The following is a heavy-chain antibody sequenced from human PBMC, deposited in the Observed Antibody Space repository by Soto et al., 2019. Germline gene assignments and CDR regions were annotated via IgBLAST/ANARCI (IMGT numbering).Heavy chain of an antibody. CDR1: GYTFTGYY. CDR2: INPNSGGT. V-gene: IGHV1-2*04. D-gene: IGHD6-13*01. CDR3: ARRKNRSSRHTYYYGSDV. J-gene: IGHJ6*02. Sequence: ASVKVSCKASGYTFTGYYMHWVRQAPGQGLEWMGWINPNSGGTNYAQKFQGWVTMTRDTSISTAYMELSRLRSDDTAVYYCARRKNRSSRHTYYYGSDVWGQGNTVTASS.